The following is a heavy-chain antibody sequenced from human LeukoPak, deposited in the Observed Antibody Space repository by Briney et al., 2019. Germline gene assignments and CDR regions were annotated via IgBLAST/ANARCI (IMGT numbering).Heavy chain of an antibody. CDR2: ISYDGSNK. Sequence: PGGSLRLSCAASGFTFSSYAMHWVRQAPGKGLEWVAVISYDGSNKYYADSVKGRFTISRDNSKNTLYLQMNSLRAEDTAVYYCAKDRSYYDFWSGYYNWGQGTLVTVSS. CDR3: AKDRSYYDFWSGYYN. V-gene: IGHV3-30-3*01. D-gene: IGHD3-3*01. CDR1: GFTFSSYA. J-gene: IGHJ4*02.